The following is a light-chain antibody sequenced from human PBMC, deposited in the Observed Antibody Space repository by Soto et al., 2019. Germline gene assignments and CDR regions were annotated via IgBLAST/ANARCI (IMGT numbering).Light chain of an antibody. CDR3: SSYTSSSRV. V-gene: IGLV2-14*01. CDR2: DVS. Sequence: QSVLTQPASVSGSPGQSITISCTGTSSDVGGYNYVSWYQQHPGKVPKLMIYDVSNRPSGVSNRFSGSKSGNTASLTISGLQAEDEADYYCSSYTSSSRVFGGGTQLTVL. J-gene: IGLJ2*01. CDR1: SSDVGGYNY.